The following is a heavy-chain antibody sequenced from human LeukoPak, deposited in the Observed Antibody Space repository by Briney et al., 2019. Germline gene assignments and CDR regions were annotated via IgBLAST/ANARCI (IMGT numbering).Heavy chain of an antibody. J-gene: IGHJ3*02. Sequence: GGSLRFSCAASGFTFSSYAMQWVRQAPGKGLEWVAVISYDGNNKYYADSVKGRFTISRDNSKNTLYLQMNSLRAEDTAVYYCARDRRTSGDAAFDIWGQGTMVTVSS. CDR2: ISYDGNNK. D-gene: IGHD7-27*01. V-gene: IGHV3-30*04. CDR1: GFTFSSYA. CDR3: ARDRRTSGDAAFDI.